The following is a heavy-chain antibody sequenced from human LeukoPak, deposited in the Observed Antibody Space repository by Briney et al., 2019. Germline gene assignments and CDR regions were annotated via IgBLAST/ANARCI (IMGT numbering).Heavy chain of an antibody. D-gene: IGHD3-10*01. CDR3: ARDMVREPYNWFES. Sequence: PSETLSLTCTVSGGSVSSHYWSWIRQPAGKGLEWIGLISAGGSTNYNPSLTSRVTMSVDTSKNQFSLKLSSVTAADTAVYYCARDMVREPYNWFESWGQGTLVAVAS. V-gene: IGHV4-4*07. CDR2: ISAGGST. CDR1: GGSVSSHY. J-gene: IGHJ5*01.